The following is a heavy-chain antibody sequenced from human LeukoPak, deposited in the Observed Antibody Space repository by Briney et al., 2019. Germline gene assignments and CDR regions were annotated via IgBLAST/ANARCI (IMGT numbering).Heavy chain of an antibody. Sequence: PSETQTLPCTVSGASISTCYWSWIRQSPGKGLEWIGYLYSRGSPNYNPSLKRRVTISVDTSKNHFSLTLSSVTAADTAVYYCARLQPNSGEWAFAIWGQGTIVTVSS. CDR1: GASISTCY. CDR3: ARLQPNSGEWAFAI. V-gene: IGHV4-59*01. CDR2: LYSRGSP. J-gene: IGHJ3*02. D-gene: IGHD1-1*01.